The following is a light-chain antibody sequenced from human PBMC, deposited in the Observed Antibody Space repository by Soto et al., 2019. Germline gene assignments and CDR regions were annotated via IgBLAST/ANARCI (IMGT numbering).Light chain of an antibody. V-gene: IGKV1-5*01. CDR2: DAF. J-gene: IGKJ1*01. CDR1: QSINTW. CDR3: QQYNNYSGT. Sequence: GDRVTITCRASQSINTWLAWYQQKPGKAPKLLIYDAFSLENGVPSRFSGSGSGTEFTLTISSLQPDDFATYYCQQYNNYSGTFGQGTKV.